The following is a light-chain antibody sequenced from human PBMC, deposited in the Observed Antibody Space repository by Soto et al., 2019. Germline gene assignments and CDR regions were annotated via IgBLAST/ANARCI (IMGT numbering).Light chain of an antibody. Sequence: QSVLTQPPSASGTPGQRVTISCSGDSSNIGSNFVYWYQQLPGTAPKLLIYRNDQRPSGVSDRFSGSRPGTSASLAIGGLRSEDEGEYYCAAWDDILSGVVFGGGTKLTVL. V-gene: IGLV1-47*01. CDR1: SSNIGSNF. J-gene: IGLJ2*01. CDR3: AAWDDILSGVV. CDR2: RND.